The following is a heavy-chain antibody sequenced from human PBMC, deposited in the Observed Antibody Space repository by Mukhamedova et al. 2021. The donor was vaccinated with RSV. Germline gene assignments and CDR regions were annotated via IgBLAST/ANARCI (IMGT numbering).Heavy chain of an antibody. D-gene: IGHD3-10*01. J-gene: IGHJ3*02. CDR2: INSDGSTT. Sequence: WEGLVWVSRINSDGSTTNYADSVKGRFTISRDNAKNMAFLQMNSLSAEDTAVYYCASFGVDAFDTWGQGTMVTVPS. V-gene: IGHV3-74*01. CDR3: ASFGVDAFDT.